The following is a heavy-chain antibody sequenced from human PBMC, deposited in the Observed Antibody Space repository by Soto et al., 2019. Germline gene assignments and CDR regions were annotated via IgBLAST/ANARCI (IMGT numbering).Heavy chain of an antibody. CDR3: AVPYDFWSGYYRAGAFDI. CDR1: GYTFTSYD. CDR2: MNPNSGNT. J-gene: IGHJ3*02. Sequence: ASVKVSCKASGYTFTSYDINWVRQATGQGLEWMGWMNPNSGNTGYAQKFQGRVTMTRNTSISTAYMELSSLRSEDTAVYYCAVPYDFWSGYYRAGAFDIWGQGRMVTVSS. V-gene: IGHV1-8*01. D-gene: IGHD3-3*01.